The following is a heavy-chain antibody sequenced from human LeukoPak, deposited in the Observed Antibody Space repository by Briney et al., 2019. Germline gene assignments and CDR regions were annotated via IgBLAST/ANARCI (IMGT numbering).Heavy chain of an antibody. D-gene: IGHD1-26*01. Sequence: GRSLRLSCAASGFTFSDYYMSWIRQAPGKGLEWVSYISSSGSTIYYADSVKGRFTISRDNAKNSLYLHMNSLRADDTAVYYCARDTRSLIDYWGQGTLVTVSS. CDR3: ARDTRSLIDY. CDR2: ISSSGSTI. CDR1: GFTFSDYY. J-gene: IGHJ4*02. V-gene: IGHV3-11*04.